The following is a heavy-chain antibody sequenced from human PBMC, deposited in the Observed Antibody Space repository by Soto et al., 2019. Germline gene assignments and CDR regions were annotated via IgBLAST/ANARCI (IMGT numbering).Heavy chain of an antibody. J-gene: IGHJ6*02. CDR3: ARVDILTVYGCMDV. CDR2: INHSGST. D-gene: IGHD3-9*01. Sequence: PSETLSLTCAVYCGSFSGYYWSWIRQPPGKGLEWIGEINHSGSTNYNPSLKSRVTISVDTSKNQFPLKLNSVTAADTAVYYCARVDILTVYGCMDVWGQGTTVTVSS. CDR1: CGSFSGYY. V-gene: IGHV4-34*01.